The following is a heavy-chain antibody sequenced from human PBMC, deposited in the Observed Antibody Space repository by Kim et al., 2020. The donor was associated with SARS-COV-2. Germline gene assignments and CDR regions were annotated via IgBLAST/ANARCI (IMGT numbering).Heavy chain of an antibody. J-gene: IGHJ6*02. CDR3: ARGPETWQQLSDYYYCGMDV. CDR1: GFTFSSYA. V-gene: IGHV3-30*04. D-gene: IGHD6-13*01. CDR2: ISYDGSHR. Sequence: GGSLRLSCAASGFTFSSYAMHWVRQAPGKGLEWVAVISYDGSHRYYADSVKGRFTISRDNSLYLQMNSLRAEDTAVYYCARGPETWQQLSDYYYCGMDVWGQGTPVTVSS.